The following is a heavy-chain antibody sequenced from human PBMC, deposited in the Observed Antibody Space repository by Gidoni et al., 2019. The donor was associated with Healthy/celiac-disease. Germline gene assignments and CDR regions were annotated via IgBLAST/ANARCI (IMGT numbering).Heavy chain of an antibody. CDR2: IYYSGST. J-gene: IGHJ5*02. D-gene: IGHD3-10*01. V-gene: IGHV4-59*01. CDR3: ASGLWFGEGGFDP. Sequence: QVQLQESGPGLVKPSETLSLTSPVSGGSISSYYWSWIRQPPGKGLEWIGYIYYSGSTNYNPSLKSRVTISVDTSKNQFSLKLSSVTAADTAVYYCASGLWFGEGGFDPWGQGTLVTVSS. CDR1: GGSISSYY.